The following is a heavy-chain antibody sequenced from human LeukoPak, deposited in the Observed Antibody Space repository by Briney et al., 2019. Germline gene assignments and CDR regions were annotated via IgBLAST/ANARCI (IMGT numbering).Heavy chain of an antibody. CDR1: GYIFTDYY. J-gene: IGHJ3*02. Sequence: ASVKVSCKASGYIFTDYYMHWVRQAPGQELGWMGRINPNSGGTNYAQKFQGWVTMTRDTSISTAYMELSRLRSDDTAVYYCARGGIYSSSWYGFTDAFDIWGQGTMVTVSS. CDR3: ARGGIYSSSWYGFTDAFDI. V-gene: IGHV1-2*04. D-gene: IGHD6-13*01. CDR2: INPNSGGT.